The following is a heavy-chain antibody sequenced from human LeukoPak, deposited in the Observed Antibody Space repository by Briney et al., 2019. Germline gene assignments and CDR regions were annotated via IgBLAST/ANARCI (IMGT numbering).Heavy chain of an antibody. CDR1: GCTFTSYA. CDR3: ARTIVVVPATIMGNWFDP. CDR2: INTNTGNP. J-gene: IGHJ5*02. D-gene: IGHD2-2*02. Sequence: ASVKVSCKASGCTFTSYAMNWVRQAPGQGLEWVGWINTNTGNPTYAQGFTGRFVFSLDTSVSTAYLQISSLKAEDTAVYYCARTIVVVPATIMGNWFDPWGQGTLVTVSS. V-gene: IGHV7-4-1*02.